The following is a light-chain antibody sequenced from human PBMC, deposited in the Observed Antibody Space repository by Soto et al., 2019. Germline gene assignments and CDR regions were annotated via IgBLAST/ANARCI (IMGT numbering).Light chain of an antibody. CDR3: AACDDSLHAHV. CDR2: SSN. Sequence: QSVLTQPPSASGTPGQRVTISCSGSSSNIGSNTVTWYQQLPGTAPKLLIYSSNQRPSGVPDRFSGSKSGTSASLAISGLQSEDEADYHCAACDDSLHAHVFGTGTKLTVL. CDR1: SSNIGSNT. V-gene: IGLV1-44*01. J-gene: IGLJ1*01.